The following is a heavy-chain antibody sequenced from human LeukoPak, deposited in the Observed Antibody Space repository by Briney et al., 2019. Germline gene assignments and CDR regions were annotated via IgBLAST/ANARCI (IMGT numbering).Heavy chain of an antibody. J-gene: IGHJ4*02. V-gene: IGHV1-2*06. CDR3: ARGPTSPSSYYDFWSGYYATHPFDY. CDR2: INPNSGGT. D-gene: IGHD3-3*01. Sequence: ASVKVSCKASGYTFTGYYMHWVGQAPGQGLEWMGRINPNSGGTNYALQFQGRVTMTRDTPITTAYMELSRLRSDDTAVYYCARGPTSPSSYYDFWSGYYATHPFDYWGQGTLVTVSS. CDR1: GYTFTGYY.